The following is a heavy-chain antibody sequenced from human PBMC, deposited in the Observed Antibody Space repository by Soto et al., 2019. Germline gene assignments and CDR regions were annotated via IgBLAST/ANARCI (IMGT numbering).Heavy chain of an antibody. D-gene: IGHD1-7*01. Sequence: QVQLVESGGGLVKPGESLRLSCTVSGFDFSDYYMSWIRQAPGKGLEWISCISGSGRTIYYADSVKGRFTISRDNAKKSLFLQMNSLRVGDTAKYFCARDGVELPFEMNVWGQGTTVTVS. V-gene: IGHV3-11*01. CDR3: ARDGVELPFEMNV. CDR2: ISGSGRTI. CDR1: GFDFSDYY. J-gene: IGHJ6*02.